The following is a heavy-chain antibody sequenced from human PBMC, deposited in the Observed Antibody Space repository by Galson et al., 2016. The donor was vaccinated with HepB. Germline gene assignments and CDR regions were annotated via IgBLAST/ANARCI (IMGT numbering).Heavy chain of an antibody. CDR2: IYPDDSDS. J-gene: IGHJ5*02. D-gene: IGHD6-19*01. CDR3: VGIGSGWYESCCDP. Sequence: QSGAEVKKPGESLRISCKASGYNFTTSWIGWVRRVPGYGLEWVAIIYPDDSDSRYSPSFQGQVRISADKTLNTAYLQWSSLRDSDTAIYYCVGIGSGWYESCCDPWGQGTLVTVAS. CDR1: GYNFTTSW. V-gene: IGHV5-51*01.